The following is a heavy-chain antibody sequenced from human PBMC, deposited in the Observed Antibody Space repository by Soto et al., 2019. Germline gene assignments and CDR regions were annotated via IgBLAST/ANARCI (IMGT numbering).Heavy chain of an antibody. J-gene: IGHJ4*02. CDR2: ISYDGSKN. V-gene: IGHV3-30*04. CDR3: ARGYCSGDCYSGDS. CDR1: GFTFRSFA. D-gene: IGHD2-21*02. Sequence: GGSLRLSCAASGFTFRSFAMHWVRQAPGKGLEWVGFISYDGSKNFYADSVKGRFTISRGNSKNTLYLQMNSLRAEDTAMYYCARGYCSGDCYSGDSWGQGALVTVS.